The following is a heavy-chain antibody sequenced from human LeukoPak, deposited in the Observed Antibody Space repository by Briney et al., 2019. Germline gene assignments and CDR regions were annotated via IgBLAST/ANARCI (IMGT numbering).Heavy chain of an antibody. CDR1: GGTFSSYA. CDR3: ARRRSTWNWFDP. J-gene: IGHJ5*02. V-gene: IGHV1-69*13. CDR2: IIPIFGTA. D-gene: IGHD2-2*01. Sequence: GASVKVSCKASGGTFSSYAISWVRQAPGQGLEWMGGIIPIFGTANYAQKFQGRVTITADESTSTAYMELSSLRSEDTAVYYCARRRSTWNWFDPWGQGTLVTVSS.